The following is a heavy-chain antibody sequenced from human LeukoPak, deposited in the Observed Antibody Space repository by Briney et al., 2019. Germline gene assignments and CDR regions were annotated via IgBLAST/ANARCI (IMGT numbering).Heavy chain of an antibody. V-gene: IGHV4-39*01. D-gene: IGHD2-21*01. CDR1: GGSISSSSYY. CDR3: ARLGGGASDY. J-gene: IGHJ4*02. Sequence: SETLSLTCTVSGGSISSSSYYWGWIRQPPGKGLEWIGSIYYSGSTYYNPSLKSRVTVSVDTSKNQFSLKLSSVTAADTAVYYCARLGGGASDYWGQGTLVTVSS. CDR2: IYYSGST.